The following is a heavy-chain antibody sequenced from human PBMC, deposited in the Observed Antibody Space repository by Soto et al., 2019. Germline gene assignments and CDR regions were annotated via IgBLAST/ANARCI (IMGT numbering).Heavy chain of an antibody. V-gene: IGHV6-1*01. CDR2: TYYRSKWFN. D-gene: IGHD3-3*02. Sequence: SQTLSLTCAISGDSVSNNSAAWNWIRQSASGGLEWLGRTYYRSKWFNNYALSVKGRITINPDTSKNQFSLQLNSVTPEDAAVYYCAREGRLAASIFHNWFDPWGQGTLVTVS. CDR3: AREGRLAASIFHNWFDP. J-gene: IGHJ5*02. CDR1: GDSVSNNSAA.